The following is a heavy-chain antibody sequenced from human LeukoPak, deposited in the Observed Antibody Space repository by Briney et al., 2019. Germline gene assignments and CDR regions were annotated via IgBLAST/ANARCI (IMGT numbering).Heavy chain of an antibody. CDR2: ISYDGSNK. J-gene: IGHJ4*02. CDR1: GFTFSSYG. D-gene: IGHD3-22*01. V-gene: IGHV3-30*18. CDR3: AKGPHITMIVVVIPPDY. Sequence: GGSLRLSCAASGFTFSSYGMHWVRQVPGKGLEWVAVISYDGSNKYYADSVKGRFTISRDNSKNTLYLQMNSLRAEDTAVYYCAKGPHITMIVVVIPPDYWGQGTLVTVSS.